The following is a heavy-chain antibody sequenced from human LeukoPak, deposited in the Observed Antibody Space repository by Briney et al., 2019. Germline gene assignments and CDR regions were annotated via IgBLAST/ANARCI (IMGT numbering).Heavy chain of an antibody. V-gene: IGHV1-69*13. J-gene: IGHJ5*02. CDR1: GGTFSSYA. D-gene: IGHD3-22*01. CDR2: IIPFFGTA. CDR3: ARDRDSSGYYYGRNWFDP. Sequence: SVKVSCKASGGTFSSYAISWVRQAPGQGLEWMGGIIPFFGTANYAQKFQGRVTITADESTSTAYWELSRLRSEDTAVYYCARDRDSSGYYYGRNWFDPWGQGTLVTVSS.